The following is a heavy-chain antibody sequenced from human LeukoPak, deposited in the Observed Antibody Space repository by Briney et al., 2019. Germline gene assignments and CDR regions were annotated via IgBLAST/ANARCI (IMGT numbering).Heavy chain of an antibody. Sequence: ASVKVSCKASGYTFTSYGISWVRQAPGQGLEWMGWISAYNGNTNYAQKLQGRVTMTTDTSTSTAHMELRSLRSDDTAVYYCARDRLTVAGTTSFDYWGQGTLVTVSS. CDR2: ISAYNGNT. D-gene: IGHD1-7*01. CDR1: GYTFTSYG. V-gene: IGHV1-18*01. CDR3: ARDRLTVAGTTSFDY. J-gene: IGHJ4*02.